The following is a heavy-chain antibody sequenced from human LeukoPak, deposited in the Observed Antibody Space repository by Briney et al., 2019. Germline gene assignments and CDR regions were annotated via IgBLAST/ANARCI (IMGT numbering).Heavy chain of an antibody. CDR2: IYYSGRT. D-gene: IGHD6-13*01. V-gene: IGHV4-59*01. J-gene: IGHJ1*01. CDR3: ARSITSSWYGDFQH. Sequence: SETLSLTCTVSGGSIDSDYWSWIRQPQGKELEWIGYIYYSGRTNYNPSLKSRVTISLDTSKNQFSLKLSSVTAADTAVYYCARSITSSWYGDFQHWGQGTLVTVSS. CDR1: GGSIDSDY.